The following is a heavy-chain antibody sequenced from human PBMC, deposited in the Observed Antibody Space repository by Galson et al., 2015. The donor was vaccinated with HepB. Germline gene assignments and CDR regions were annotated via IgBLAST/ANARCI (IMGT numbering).Heavy chain of an antibody. D-gene: IGHD3-22*01. Sequence: PALVKPTQTLTLTCTFSGSSLSTSGVGVGWIRQPPGKALEWLALIYWDDDKRYSPSLKSRLTITKDTSKNQVVLTMTNMDPVDTATYYCAHRPGTDSSGEGTYDAFVIWGQGTMVTVSS. V-gene: IGHV2-5*02. CDR2: IYWDDDK. CDR3: AHRPGTDSSGEGTYDAFVI. J-gene: IGHJ3*02. CDR1: GSSLSTSGVG.